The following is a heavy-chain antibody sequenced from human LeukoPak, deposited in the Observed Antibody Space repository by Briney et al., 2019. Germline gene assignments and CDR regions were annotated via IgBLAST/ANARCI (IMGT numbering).Heavy chain of an antibody. J-gene: IGHJ3*02. CDR2: ISGSGGST. CDR1: GFTFSSYA. V-gene: IGHV3-23*01. Sequence: GESLKISCAASGFTFSSYAMSWVRQAPGKGLEWVSAISGSGGSTYYADSVKGRFTISRDNSKNTLYLQMNSLRAEDTAVYYCAKSSEGRWPSAFDIWGQGTMVTVSS. D-gene: IGHD5-24*01. CDR3: AKSSEGRWPSAFDI.